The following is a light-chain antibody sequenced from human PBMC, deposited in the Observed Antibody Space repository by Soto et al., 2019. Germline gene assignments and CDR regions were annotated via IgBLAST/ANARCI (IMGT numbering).Light chain of an antibody. J-gene: IGKJ1*01. CDR1: QSVSSSY. CDR3: QQYGSSPWT. CDR2: GAS. V-gene: IGKV3-20*01. Sequence: EIVLTQSPGTLSLSPGERATLSYRASQSVSSSYLAWYQQKPGQAPRLLIYGASSRATGIPDRFSGSGSGTDFTLTISRLEPEDFAVYDCQQYGSSPWTFGQVTKVEIK.